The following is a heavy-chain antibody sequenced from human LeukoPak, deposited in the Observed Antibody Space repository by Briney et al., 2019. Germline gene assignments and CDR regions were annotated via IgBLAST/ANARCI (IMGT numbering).Heavy chain of an antibody. D-gene: IGHD3-3*01. CDR3: ARGVRFLEWLLDHNWFDP. CDR2: IYYSGST. Sequence: SETLSLTCTVSGGSISSYYWSWIRQPPGKGLEWIGYIYYSGSTNYNPSLKSRVTISVDTSKNQFSLKLSSVTAADTAVYYCARGVRFLEWLLDHNWFDPWGQGTLVTVSS. J-gene: IGHJ5*02. V-gene: IGHV4-59*12. CDR1: GGSISSYY.